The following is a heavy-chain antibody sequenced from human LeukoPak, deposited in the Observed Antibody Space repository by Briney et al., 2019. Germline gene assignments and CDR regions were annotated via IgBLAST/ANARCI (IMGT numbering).Heavy chain of an antibody. CDR3: AREHGSGSYGY. CDR2: IYYSGST. D-gene: IGHD3-10*01. V-gene: IGHV4-34*01. Sequence: SETLSLTCAVYGGSFSGYYWSWIRQPPGKGLEWIGSIYYSGSTNYNPSLKSRVTISVDKSKNQFSLKLSSVTAADTAAYYCAREHGSGSYGYWGQGTLVTVSS. J-gene: IGHJ4*02. CDR1: GGSFSGYY.